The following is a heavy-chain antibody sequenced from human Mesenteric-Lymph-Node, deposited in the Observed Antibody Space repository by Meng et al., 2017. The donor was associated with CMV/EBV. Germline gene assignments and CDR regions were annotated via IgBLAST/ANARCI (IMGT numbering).Heavy chain of an antibody. J-gene: IGHJ4*02. Sequence: SGPRLVKPTQIITLTGTFSGFSLSTSGVGVGWIRQPPGKALEWLALLYWNDDKRYSPSLKSRLTITTDTSKNQVVLTLTNMDPVDTATYSCAHRAQVVPASIRSSSFDYWGPFTLFPVSS. CDR3: AHRAQVVPASIRSSSFDY. CDR1: GFSLSTSGVG. D-gene: IGHD2-2*01. V-gene: IGHV2-5*01. CDR2: LYWNDDK.